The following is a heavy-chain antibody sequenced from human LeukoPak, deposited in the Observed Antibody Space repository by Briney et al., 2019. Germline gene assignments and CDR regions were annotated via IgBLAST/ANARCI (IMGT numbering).Heavy chain of an antibody. V-gene: IGHV4-4*07. CDR2: IYTGGST. Sequence: PSETLSLTCTGSGVSISSYYWSWLRQPPGKGLEWFGRIYTGGSTNYNPSLKSRVTMSVDTSKNQFPLKLSSVTAADTAVYYCARDRSNYDIWSGYSGWFDPWGQGTLVTVSS. CDR3: ARDRSNYDIWSGYSGWFDP. J-gene: IGHJ5*02. CDR1: GVSISSYY. D-gene: IGHD3-3*01.